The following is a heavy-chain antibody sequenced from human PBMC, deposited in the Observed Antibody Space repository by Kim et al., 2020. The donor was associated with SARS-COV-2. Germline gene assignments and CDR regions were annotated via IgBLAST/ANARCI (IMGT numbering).Heavy chain of an antibody. Sequence: GGSLRLSCTASGFTFGDYAMSWFRQAPGKGLEWVGFIRSKAYGGTTEYAASVKGRFTISRDDSKSIAYLQMNSLKTEDTAVYYCTRDRYRRYCSGGSCSLSWDYYGMDVWGQGTTVTVSS. V-gene: IGHV3-49*03. D-gene: IGHD2-15*01. CDR3: TRDRYRRYCSGGSCSLSWDYYGMDV. CDR1: GFTFGDYA. CDR2: IRSKAYGGTT. J-gene: IGHJ6*02.